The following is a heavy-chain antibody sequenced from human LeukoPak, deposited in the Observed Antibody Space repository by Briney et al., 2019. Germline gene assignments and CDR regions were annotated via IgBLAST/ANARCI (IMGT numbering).Heavy chain of an antibody. CDR2: INPNSGGT. Sequence: ASVQVSCKASGYTFTGYYMHWVRQAPGQGLEWMGWINPNSGGTNYAQKFQGRVTMTRDTSISTAYMELSRLRSDDTAVYYYARSSGSYYYDYWGQGTLVTVSS. J-gene: IGHJ4*02. D-gene: IGHD1-26*01. CDR3: ARSSGSYYYDY. CDR1: GYTFTGYY. V-gene: IGHV1-2*02.